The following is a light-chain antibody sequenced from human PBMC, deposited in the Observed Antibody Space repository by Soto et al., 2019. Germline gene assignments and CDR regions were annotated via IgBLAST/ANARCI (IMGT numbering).Light chain of an antibody. CDR3: TSYTSSTTVV. CDR1: SSDVGGYNY. V-gene: IGLV2-14*01. Sequence: QSALTQPASVSGSPGQSITISCTGTSSDVGGYNYVSWCQQHSGKAPKLMIYDVSNRPSGVSNRFSGSKSGNTASLTISGLQAEDEADHYCTSYTSSTTVVFGGGTKLTVL. J-gene: IGLJ3*02. CDR2: DVS.